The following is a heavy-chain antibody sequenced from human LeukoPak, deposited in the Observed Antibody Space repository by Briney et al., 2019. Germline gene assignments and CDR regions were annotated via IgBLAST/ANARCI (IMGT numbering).Heavy chain of an antibody. CDR1: GHSFMNYW. D-gene: IGHD2/OR15-2a*01. CDR3: ARPQSMRTLDGFDI. J-gene: IGHJ3*02. Sequence: GESLRISCKGSGHSFMNYWIAWVRQTPGTGLEWMGIIFPDDSDTRYSPSFQGQVTISADKSINTAYLHWNSLKPSDTAMYYCARPQSMRTLDGFDIWGQGTMVTVSS. CDR2: IFPDDSDT. V-gene: IGHV5-51*01.